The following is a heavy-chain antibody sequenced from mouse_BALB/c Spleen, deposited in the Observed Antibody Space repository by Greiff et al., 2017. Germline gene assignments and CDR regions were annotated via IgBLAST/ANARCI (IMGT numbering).Heavy chain of an antibody. CDR2: ISSGGGNT. Sequence: EVKVVESGGGLVKPGGSLKLSCAASGFTFSSYTMSWVRQTPEKRLEWVATISSGGGNTYYPDSVKGRFTISRDNAKNNLYLQMSSLRSEDTALYYCARYYDYDVSLFAYWGQGTLVTVSA. J-gene: IGHJ3*01. D-gene: IGHD2-4*01. V-gene: IGHV5-9*03. CDR1: GFTFSSYT. CDR3: ARYYDYDVSLFAY.